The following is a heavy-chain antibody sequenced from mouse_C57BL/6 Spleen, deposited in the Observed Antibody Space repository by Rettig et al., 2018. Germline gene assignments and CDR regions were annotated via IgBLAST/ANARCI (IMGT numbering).Heavy chain of an antibody. CDR3: ARSLFITTVPYYFDY. V-gene: IGHV1-75*01. D-gene: IGHD1-1*01. CDR1: GYTFTDYY. CDR2: IFPGSGST. Sequence: QVQLQQSGPELVKPGASVKISCKASGYTFTDYYINWVKQRPGQGLEWIGWIFPGSGSTYYNEKFKGKATLTVDKSSSTAYMLLSSRTSEDSAVYFCARSLFITTVPYYFDYWGQGTTLTVSS. J-gene: IGHJ2*01.